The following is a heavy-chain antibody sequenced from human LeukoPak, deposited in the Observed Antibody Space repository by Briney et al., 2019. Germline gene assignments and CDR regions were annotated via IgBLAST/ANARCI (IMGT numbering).Heavy chain of an antibody. CDR2: ISGSGGST. CDR1: GFTFSSYA. J-gene: IGHJ5*02. CDR3: VALWFGELLNWFDP. Sequence: GGSLRLSCAASGFTFSSYATSWVRQAPGKGLEWVSAISGSGGSTYYADSVKGRFTISRDNSKNTLYLQMNSLRAEDTAVYYCVALWFGELLNWFDPWGQGTLVTVSS. V-gene: IGHV3-23*01. D-gene: IGHD3-10*01.